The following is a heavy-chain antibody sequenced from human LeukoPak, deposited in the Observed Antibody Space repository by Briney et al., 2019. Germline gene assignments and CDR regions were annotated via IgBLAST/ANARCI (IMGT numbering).Heavy chain of an antibody. J-gene: IGHJ4*02. D-gene: IGHD1-26*01. CDR2: MNPNSGNT. CDR1: GYTFTSYD. Sequence: GASVKVSCKASGYTFTSYDINWVRQATGQGLEWMGWMNPNSGNTGYAQKFQGRVTITRNTSISTAYMELSSLRSEDTAVYYCASLRHYSGSYSSDYWGQGTLATVSS. CDR3: ASLRHYSGSYSSDY. V-gene: IGHV1-8*03.